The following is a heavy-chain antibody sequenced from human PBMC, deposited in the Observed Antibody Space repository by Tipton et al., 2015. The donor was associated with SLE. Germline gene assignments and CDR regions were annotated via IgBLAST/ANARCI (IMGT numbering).Heavy chain of an antibody. D-gene: IGHD3-16*01. CDR1: GGSISNYS. CDR3: ARGPPRLVWYYFDY. CDR2: IYYSGST. V-gene: IGHV4-59*01. J-gene: IGHJ4*02. Sequence: TLSLTCTVSGGSISNYSWSWIRQPPGKGLEWIGSIYYSGSTNYNPSLKSQVTMSVDTSKNQFSLKLSSVTAADTAVYYCARGPPRLVWYYFDYWGQGTLVTVSS.